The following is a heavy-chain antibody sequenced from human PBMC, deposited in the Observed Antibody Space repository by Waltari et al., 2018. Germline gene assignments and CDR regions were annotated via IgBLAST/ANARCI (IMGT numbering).Heavy chain of an antibody. J-gene: IGHJ4*02. V-gene: IGHV1-2*06. CDR2: INPNSGDT. CDR1: GYTFTGYY. D-gene: IGHD4-17*01. Sequence: QVHLVHSGAEVKKPGASVTVACMASGYTFTGYYIQWVRRAPGQGLEWMGRINPNSGDTKYAQKFQGRVTLTRDTSINTAYMELSSLKSDDTAVYYCARDLGSDYGNRDYWGQGTLVTIPS. CDR3: ARDLGSDYGNRDY.